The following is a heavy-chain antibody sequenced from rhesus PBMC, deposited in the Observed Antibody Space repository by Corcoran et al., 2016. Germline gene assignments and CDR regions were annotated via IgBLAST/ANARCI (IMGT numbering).Heavy chain of an antibody. CDR3: ARGKNEDFDY. CDR2: HAGSGGSS. CDR1: GYSIGSGYG. V-gene: IGHV4-127*01. J-gene: IGHJ4*01. Sequence: QVQLQESGPGLVKPAETLSLTCAVSGYSIGSGYGWSWIRPSPGKGVECVGCHAGSGGSSSHNPSLKCRGTISKVTAKSQCYLKRTSVTAADTAVEYCARGKNEDFDYWGQGVLVTVSS. D-gene: IGHD1-14*01.